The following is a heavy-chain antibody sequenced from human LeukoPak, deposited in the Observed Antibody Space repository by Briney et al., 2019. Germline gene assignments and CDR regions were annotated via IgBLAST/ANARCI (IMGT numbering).Heavy chain of an antibody. Sequence: SETLSLTCAVYGGSFSGYYWSWIRQPPGKGLEWIGEINHSGSTNYNPSLKSRVTISVDTSKNQFSLKLSSVTAADTAVYYCARVRTKAAAGNIHWGQGTLVTVSS. D-gene: IGHD6-13*01. J-gene: IGHJ4*02. V-gene: IGHV4-34*01. CDR3: ARVRTKAAAGNIH. CDR1: GGSFSGYY. CDR2: INHSGST.